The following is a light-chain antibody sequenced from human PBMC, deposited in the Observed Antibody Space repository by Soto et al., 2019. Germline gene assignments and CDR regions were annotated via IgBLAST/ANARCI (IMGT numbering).Light chain of an antibody. J-gene: IGKJ4*02. V-gene: IGKV1-39*01. Sequence: DIQMSQSPSSLSASIGDRITITCRASQSISTYLNWYQQKPGKAPRLLIYGASTLQNGVPSRFSGSGSATDYTLTIRSLQTEDFATDYYQHSFITPPLPFGGGTTVEMK. CDR2: GAS. CDR1: QSISTY. CDR3: QHSFITPPLP.